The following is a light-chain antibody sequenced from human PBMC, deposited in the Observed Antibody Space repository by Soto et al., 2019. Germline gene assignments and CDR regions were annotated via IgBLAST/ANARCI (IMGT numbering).Light chain of an antibody. CDR1: SSDVGGYNY. V-gene: IGLV2-14*01. Sequence: QSALTQPASVSGSPGQAITISCTGTSSDVGGYNYVSWYQQHPGKAPKLMIYEVSTRPSGVSDRFSGSKSGNTASLTISGLQAEDEADYYCTSYTSSSTPVFGTGTKVTVL. J-gene: IGLJ1*01. CDR3: TSYTSSSTPV. CDR2: EVS.